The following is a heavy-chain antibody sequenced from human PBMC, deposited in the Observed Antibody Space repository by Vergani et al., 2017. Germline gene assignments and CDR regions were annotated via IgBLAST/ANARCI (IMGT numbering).Heavy chain of an antibody. D-gene: IGHD4/OR15-4a*01. CDR1: GGSISSYY. J-gene: IGHJ4*02. CDR3: AGSRVLSHFDY. V-gene: IGHV4-59*01. CDR2: IYYSGRT. Sequence: QVQLQESGPGLVTPSQTLSLTCTVSGGSISSYYWSWIRQPPGKGLEWIGYIYYSGRTNSNPSRKSRVTISVDTSKSHFSLKLSFVTAADTAVYYCAGSRVLSHFDYWGQGTLVTVSS.